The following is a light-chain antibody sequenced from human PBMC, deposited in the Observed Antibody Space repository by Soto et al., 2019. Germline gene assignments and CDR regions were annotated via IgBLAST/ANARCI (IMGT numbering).Light chain of an antibody. CDR1: SSDVGGYNY. CDR3: NSYTSSSTLL. J-gene: IGLJ2*01. CDR2: DVS. V-gene: IGLV2-14*01. Sequence: QSALTQPASVSGSPGQSITISCTGTSSDVGGYNYVSWYQQHPGKAPKLMIYDVSNRPSGVSNRFSGSKSGNTASLTISGRQAEDEADYYCNSYTSSSTLLFGGGTKVTVL.